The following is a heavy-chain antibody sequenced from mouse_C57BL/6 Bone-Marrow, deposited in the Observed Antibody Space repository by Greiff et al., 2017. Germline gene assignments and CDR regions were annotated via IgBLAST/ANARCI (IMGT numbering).Heavy chain of an antibody. D-gene: IGHD2-3*01. J-gene: IGHJ4*01. V-gene: IGHV5-15*01. CDR3: RREGYYAYAMDY. CDR1: GFTFSDYG. Sequence: EVKLMESGGGLVQPGGSLKLSCAASGFTFSDYGMAWVRQAPRKGPEWVAFISNLAYSIYYADTVTGRFTISRENAKNTQYLEMSSLRSEDTAMYYCRREGYYAYAMDYWGQGTSVTVSS. CDR2: ISNLAYSI.